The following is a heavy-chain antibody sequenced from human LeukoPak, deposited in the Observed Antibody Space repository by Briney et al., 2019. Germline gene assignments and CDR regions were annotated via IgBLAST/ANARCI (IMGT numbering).Heavy chain of an antibody. D-gene: IGHD3-22*01. J-gene: IGHJ4*02. CDR3: TTDRGITYYYDSSGRGIDY. V-gene: IGHV3-15*01. CDR1: GFTFRNAW. Sequence: GSLRLSCAASGFTFRNAWMSWVRQAPGKGLEWIGRIKSQTDGGTIAYAAPVKGRFTISRDDSKNTLYLQMNSLKTEDTAVYYCTTDRGITYYYDSSGRGIDYWGQGTLVTVSS. CDR2: IKSQTDGGTI.